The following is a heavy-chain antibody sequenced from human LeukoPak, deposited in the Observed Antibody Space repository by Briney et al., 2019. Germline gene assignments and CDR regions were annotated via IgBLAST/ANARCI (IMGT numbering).Heavy chain of an antibody. CDR3: ASLRTRVLWGGNAESIDY. D-gene: IGHD2-15*01. CDR2: INHSGST. Sequence: SENLSLTCAVYGGSFSGYYWSWIRQPPGKGLEWIGEINHSGSTNYNPPLKSRVTISVDTSKNQFSLKLSSVTAADTAVYYCASLRTRVLWGGNAESIDYWGQGTLVTVSS. CDR1: GGSFSGYY. V-gene: IGHV4-34*01. J-gene: IGHJ4*02.